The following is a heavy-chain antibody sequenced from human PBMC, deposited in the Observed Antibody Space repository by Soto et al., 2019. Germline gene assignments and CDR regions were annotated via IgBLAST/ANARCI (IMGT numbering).Heavy chain of an antibody. CDR3: AREQVPTLDYYGMDV. Sequence: QVQLQESAPGLVKPSQTLSLTCTVSGGSISSVDYYWNWIRQRPGKGLEWIGYIYHTGSTYYNPSLKSRLLILVDTSKNQFSLRLTALTAADTAVYYCAREQVPTLDYYGMDVWGQGTTVTVSS. CDR2: IYHTGST. V-gene: IGHV4-31*03. CDR1: GGSISSVDYY. J-gene: IGHJ6*02.